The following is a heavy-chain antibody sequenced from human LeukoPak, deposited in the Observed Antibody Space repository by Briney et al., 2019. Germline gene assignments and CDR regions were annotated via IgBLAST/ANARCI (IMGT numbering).Heavy chain of an antibody. D-gene: IGHD6-13*01. CDR1: GFTFSSYA. J-gene: IGHJ4*02. CDR3: AKGTTGLAAAED. CDR2: ISGSGGST. V-gene: IGHV3-23*01. Sequence: PGGSLRLSCAASGFTFSSYAMSWVRQAPGKGLEWVSAISGSGGSTYYADSVKGRFTISRDNSKNSLYLQMNSLRTEDTALYYCAKGTTGLAAAEDWGQGTLVTVSS.